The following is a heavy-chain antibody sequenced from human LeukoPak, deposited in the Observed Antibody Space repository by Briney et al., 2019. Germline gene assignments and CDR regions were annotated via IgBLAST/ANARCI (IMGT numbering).Heavy chain of an antibody. CDR2: INHSGST. Sequence: SETLSLTCAVYGGSFSGYYWSWIRQPPGKGLEWIGEINHSGSTNYNPSLKSRVTISVDTSKNQFSLKLSSVTAADTAVYYCARDPTGYSSGWYVDYWGQGTLVTVSS. V-gene: IGHV4-34*01. J-gene: IGHJ4*02. CDR3: ARDPTGYSSGWYVDY. CDR1: GGSFSGYY. D-gene: IGHD6-19*01.